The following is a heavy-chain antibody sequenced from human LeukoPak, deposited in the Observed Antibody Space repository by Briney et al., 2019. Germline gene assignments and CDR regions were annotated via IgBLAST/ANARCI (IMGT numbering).Heavy chain of an antibody. CDR2: ISPDGNAK. CDR1: GFTFSGKW. CDR3: AKERSSGWYVVDN. J-gene: IGHJ4*02. V-gene: IGHV3-7*03. Sequence: PGGSLRLSCAASGFTFSGKWMSWVRQAPGKGLEWVANISPDGNAKFHVDFVKGRFTNSRDNSKNTLYLQMNSLRAEDTAVYYCAKERSSGWYVVDNWGQGTLVTVSS. D-gene: IGHD6-19*01.